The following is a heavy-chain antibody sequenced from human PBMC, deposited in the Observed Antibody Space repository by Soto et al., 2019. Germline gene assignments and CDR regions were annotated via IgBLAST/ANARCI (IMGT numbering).Heavy chain of an antibody. CDR2: IYYTGRT. D-gene: IGHD1-26*01. CDR3: AREGSYHYFDY. CDR1: DGSVSRGGYY. V-gene: IGHV4-31*03. Sequence: QVQLQESGPGLVKPSQTLSLAYTVSDGSVSRGGYYWSWIRQSPGKNLEWIGKIYYTGRTSYNPSLKSRLTISLETSKRQFSLRLASVSAADTAVYYCAREGSYHYFDYWGQGALVTVSS. J-gene: IGHJ4*02.